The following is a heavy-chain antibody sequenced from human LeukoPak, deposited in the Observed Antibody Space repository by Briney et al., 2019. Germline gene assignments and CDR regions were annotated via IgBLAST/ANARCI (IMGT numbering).Heavy chain of an antibody. V-gene: IGHV3-9*03. CDR1: GFTFDDYA. CDR2: ISWNSGSI. J-gene: IGHJ6*03. CDR3: ARGGYYYYYYMDV. Sequence: PGGSLRLSCAASGFTFDDYAMHWVRQAPGKGLEWVSGISWNSGSIGYAGSVRGRFTISRDNAKNSLYLQMNSLRAEDMALYYCARGGYYYYYYMDVWGKGTTVTVSS.